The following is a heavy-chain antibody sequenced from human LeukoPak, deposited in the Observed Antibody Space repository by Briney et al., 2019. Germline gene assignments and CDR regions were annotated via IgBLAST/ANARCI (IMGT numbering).Heavy chain of an antibody. Sequence: ASETLSLTCTVSGGSISGYYWSWIRQPPGKGLEWIGYIYYSGSTNYNPSLKSRVTISVDTSKNQFSLNLSSVTAADTAVYYCAKRKNCINGVCYGFGYWGQGTLVTVSS. CDR3: AKRKNCINGVCYGFGY. D-gene: IGHD2-8*01. J-gene: IGHJ4*02. CDR1: GGSISGYY. V-gene: IGHV4-59*01. CDR2: IYYSGST.